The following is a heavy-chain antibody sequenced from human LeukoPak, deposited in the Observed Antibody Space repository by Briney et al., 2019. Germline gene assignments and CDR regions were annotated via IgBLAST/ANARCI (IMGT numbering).Heavy chain of an antibody. J-gene: IGHJ6*03. CDR1: GGSISSDNYY. Sequence: SETLSLTCTVSGGSISSDNYYWGWIRQPPGKGLEFIGSIYYSGSTYYNPSLKSRVTISVDTSKNQFSLKLSSVAAADTAVYYCARAGRTTVTYYYYYYMDVWGKGTTVTVSS. CDR3: ARAGRTTVTYYYYYYMDV. V-gene: IGHV4-39*07. CDR2: IYYSGST. D-gene: IGHD4-17*01.